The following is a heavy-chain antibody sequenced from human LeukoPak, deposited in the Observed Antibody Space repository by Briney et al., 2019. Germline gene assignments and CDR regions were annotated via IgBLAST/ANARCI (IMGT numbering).Heavy chain of an antibody. CDR3: ARDEAITMVRGVIITLRFDP. J-gene: IGHJ5*02. V-gene: IGHV1-2*02. CDR2: INPNSGGT. D-gene: IGHD3-10*01. CDR1: GYTFTGYY. Sequence: ASVKVSCKASGYTFTGYYMHWVRQAPGQGLVWMGWINPNSGGTNYAQKFQGRVTMTRDMSISTAYMELSRLRSDDTAVYYCARDEAITMVRGVIITLRFDPWGQGTLVTVSS.